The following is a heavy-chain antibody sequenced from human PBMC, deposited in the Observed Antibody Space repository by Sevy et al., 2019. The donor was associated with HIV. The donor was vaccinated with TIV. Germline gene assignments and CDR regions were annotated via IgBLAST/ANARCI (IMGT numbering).Heavy chain of an antibody. CDR2: ISGSGGRT. J-gene: IGHJ1*01. V-gene: IGHV3-23*01. Sequence: RGFLRLSCKASGFNFNNYAMSWVRQAPGKGLEWVSTISGSGGRTYTAESVRGRLTISRDNSKRTVYLQMNSLRGDDTAIYYCAKDPYSSGEYFQKWGQGARVNVSS. D-gene: IGHD3-22*01. CDR1: GFNFNNYA. CDR3: AKDPYSSGEYFQK.